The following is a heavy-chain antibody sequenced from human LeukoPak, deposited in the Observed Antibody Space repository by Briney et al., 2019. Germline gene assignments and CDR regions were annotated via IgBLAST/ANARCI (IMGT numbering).Heavy chain of an antibody. CDR1: GGSISSYY. Sequence: MTSETLSLTCTVSGGSISSYYWSWIRQPPGKGLEWIGYIYYSGSTNYNPSLKSRVTISVDTSKNQFSLKLSSVAAADTAVYYCARYDSSGYYGYWGQGTLVTVSS. D-gene: IGHD3-22*01. CDR2: IYYSGST. V-gene: IGHV4-59*01. CDR3: ARYDSSGYYGY. J-gene: IGHJ4*02.